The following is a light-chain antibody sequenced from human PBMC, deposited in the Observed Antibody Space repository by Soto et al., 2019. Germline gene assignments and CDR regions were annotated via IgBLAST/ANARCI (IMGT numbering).Light chain of an antibody. J-gene: IGKJ2*01. V-gene: IGKV3-15*01. Sequence: EMVVTQSPATLSASPGERVTLSCRASQSVNKNLAWYQQKPGQAPRLLIYHASTTVTGIPARFSGSGSGTDCTLTVNSLQSEDFALYYCQQYDTWPPLFGQGTKLE. CDR2: HAS. CDR3: QQYDTWPPL. CDR1: QSVNKN.